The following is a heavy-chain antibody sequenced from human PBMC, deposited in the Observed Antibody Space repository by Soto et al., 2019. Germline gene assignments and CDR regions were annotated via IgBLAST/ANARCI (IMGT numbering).Heavy chain of an antibody. CDR2: ISYDGSNK. V-gene: IGHV3-30-3*01. Sequence: QVQLVESGGGVVQPGRSLRLSCAASGFTFSSYAMHWVRQAPGKGLEWVAVISYDGSNKYYADSVKGRFTISRDNSKNTLYLQMSSLRAEDTAVYYCAREDYGDYGVGWFDPWGQGTLVTVSS. D-gene: IGHD4-17*01. CDR1: GFTFSSYA. CDR3: AREDYGDYGVGWFDP. J-gene: IGHJ5*02.